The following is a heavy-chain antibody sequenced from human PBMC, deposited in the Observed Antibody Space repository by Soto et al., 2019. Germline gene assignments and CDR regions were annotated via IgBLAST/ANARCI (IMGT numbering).Heavy chain of an antibody. CDR2: ISYDGSNK. Sequence: GGSLRLSCAASGFTFSSYAMHWVRQAPGKGLEWVAVISYDGSNKYYADSVKGRFTISRDNSKNTLYLQMNSLRAEDTAVYYCARDVRHLYDSSGYFDYWGQGTLVTVSS. J-gene: IGHJ4*02. CDR3: ARDVRHLYDSSGYFDY. V-gene: IGHV3-30*04. D-gene: IGHD3-22*01. CDR1: GFTFSSYA.